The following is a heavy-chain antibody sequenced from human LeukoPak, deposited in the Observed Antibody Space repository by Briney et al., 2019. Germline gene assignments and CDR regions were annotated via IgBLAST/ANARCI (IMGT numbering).Heavy chain of an antibody. Sequence: PGGSLRLSCEASAFTFSTSSMNWVRQAPGKGLEWVSSISSSSTYTYYADSVKGRFTISRDSAKNSLYLQMNSLSAEDTAVYYCARDGSSTRAPNWYFDLWGRGTLVTVSS. CDR2: ISSSSTYT. CDR3: ARDGSSTRAPNWYFDL. J-gene: IGHJ2*01. D-gene: IGHD1-26*01. V-gene: IGHV3-21*01. CDR1: AFTFSTSS.